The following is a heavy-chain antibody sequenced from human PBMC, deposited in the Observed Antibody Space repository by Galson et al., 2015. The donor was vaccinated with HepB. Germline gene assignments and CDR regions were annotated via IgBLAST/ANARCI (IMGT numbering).Heavy chain of an antibody. Sequence: TLSLTCTVSGGSISSYYWSWIRQPPGKGLEWIGYIYYSGSTNYNPSLKSRVTIPVETSKNQFSLKLSLVTAADTAVYYCARDHGYGGNSGSYLRTHFDYWGQGTLVTVSS. D-gene: IGHD4-23*01. CDR2: IYYSGST. CDR3: ARDHGYGGNSGSYLRTHFDY. V-gene: IGHV4-59*01. J-gene: IGHJ4*02. CDR1: GGSISSYY.